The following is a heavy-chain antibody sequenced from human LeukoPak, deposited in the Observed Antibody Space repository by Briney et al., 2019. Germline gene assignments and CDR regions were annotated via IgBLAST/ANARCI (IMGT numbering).Heavy chain of an antibody. J-gene: IGHJ3*02. Sequence: PSETLSXXCAVYGGSFSGYYWSWIRQPPGKGLEWIGEINHSGSTNYNPSLKSRVTISVDTSKNQFSLKLSSVTAADTAVYYCAGXLDXGSYPYDAFDIWGQGTMVTVSS. D-gene: IGHD1-26*01. CDR3: AGXLDXGSYPYDAFDI. V-gene: IGHV4-34*01. CDR1: GGSFSGYY. CDR2: INHSGST.